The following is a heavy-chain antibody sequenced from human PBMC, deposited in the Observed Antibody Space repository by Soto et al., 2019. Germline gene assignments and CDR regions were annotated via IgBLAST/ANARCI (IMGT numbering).Heavy chain of an antibody. J-gene: IGHJ4*02. CDR1: GYTFTGYY. Sequence: GASVKVSCKASGYTFTGYYMHWVRQAPGQGLEWMGWINPNSVGTNYAQKFQGWVTMTRDTSISTAYMELSRLRSDDTAVYYCATQRSEWELSFDYWGQGPLVTVSS. D-gene: IGHD1-26*01. V-gene: IGHV1-2*04. CDR3: ATQRSEWELSFDY. CDR2: INPNSVGT.